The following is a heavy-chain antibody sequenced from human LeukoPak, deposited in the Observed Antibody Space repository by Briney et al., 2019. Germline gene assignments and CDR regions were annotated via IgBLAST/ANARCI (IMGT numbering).Heavy chain of an antibody. Sequence: SETLSLTCTVSGDSVSSSSYYWDWIRQPPGKGLEWIGSISSDGNTHYNTSLKSRVTMSVDTSKNQFSLKLTSVTAADTAVYYCARGLYYDSSGYYLNWFDPWGQGTLVTVSS. J-gene: IGHJ5*02. CDR1: GDSVSSSSYY. CDR3: ARGLYYDSSGYYLNWFDP. V-gene: IGHV4-39*02. CDR2: ISSDGNT. D-gene: IGHD3-22*01.